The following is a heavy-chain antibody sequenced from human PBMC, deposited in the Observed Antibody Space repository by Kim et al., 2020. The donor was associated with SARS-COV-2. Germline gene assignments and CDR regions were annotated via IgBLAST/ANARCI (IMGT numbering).Heavy chain of an antibody. CDR3: ATMVRGCPGYFDY. CDR2: IKQDGSEK. D-gene: IGHD3-10*01. CDR1: GFTFSSYW. V-gene: IGHV3-7*01. Sequence: GGSLRLSCAASGFTFSSYWMSWVRQAPGKGLEWVANIKQDGSEKYYVDSVKGRFTISRDNAKNSLYLQMNSLRAEDTAVYYCATMVRGCPGYFDYWGQGTLVTVSS. J-gene: IGHJ4*02.